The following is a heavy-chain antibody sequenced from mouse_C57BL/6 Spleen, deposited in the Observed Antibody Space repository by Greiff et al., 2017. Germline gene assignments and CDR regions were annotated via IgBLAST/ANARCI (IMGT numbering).Heavy chain of an antibody. CDR3: ARERIYYGNYSYYFDY. CDR1: GYAFTNYL. D-gene: IGHD2-1*01. CDR2: INPGSGGT. J-gene: IGHJ2*01. Sequence: QVQLQQSGAELVRPGTSVKVSCKASGYAFTNYLIEWVKQRPGQGLEWIGVINPGSGGTNYNEKIKGKATLTADKSSSTAYMQLSSLTSEDSAVYFCARERIYYGNYSYYFDYWGQGTTLTVSS. V-gene: IGHV1-54*01.